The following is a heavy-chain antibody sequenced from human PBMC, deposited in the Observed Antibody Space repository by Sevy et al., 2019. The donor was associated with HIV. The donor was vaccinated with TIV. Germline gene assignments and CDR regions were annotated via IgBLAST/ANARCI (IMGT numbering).Heavy chain of an antibody. CDR2: IIPIFGTA. CDR1: GGTFSSYA. D-gene: IGHD2-15*01. V-gene: IGHV1-69*13. Sequence: ASVKVSCKASGGTFSSYAISWVRQAPGQGLEWMGGIIPIFGTANYAQKFQGRVTITADESTSTAYMELSSLRSEDTAVYYCARTPKYCSGGSCYNDYWGQRTLVTVSS. J-gene: IGHJ4*02. CDR3: ARTPKYCSGGSCYNDY.